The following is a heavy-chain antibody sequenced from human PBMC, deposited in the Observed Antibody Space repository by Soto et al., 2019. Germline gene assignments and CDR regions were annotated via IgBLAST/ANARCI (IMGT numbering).Heavy chain of an antibody. Sequence: SETLSLTCSVSGGSISSSSYYWGWIRQPPGKGLEWIGSIQYRGNTYYNPSLKSRVTISVDTSKNQFSLKLSSVTAADTAVFYCAHYTLATRFDSWGQGTLVTVSS. CDR2: IQYRGNT. J-gene: IGHJ4*02. CDR1: GGSISSSSYY. D-gene: IGHD5-12*01. V-gene: IGHV4-39*01. CDR3: AHYTLATRFDS.